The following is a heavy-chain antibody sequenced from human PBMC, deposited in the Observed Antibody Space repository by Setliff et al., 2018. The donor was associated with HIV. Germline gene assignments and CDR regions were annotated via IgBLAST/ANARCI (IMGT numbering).Heavy chain of an antibody. CDR1: GYYFSSYW. D-gene: IGHD7-27*01. CDR2: IYPGDSDT. J-gene: IGHJ4*02. Sequence: GESLKISCNGSGYYFSSYWVAWVRQMPGKGLEWMGAIYPGDSDTRYSPSFQGQATISADRSITTAYLQWRSLKTSDTAIYYCIRRRRAPGTGDLEAYWGQGTLVTVSS. V-gene: IGHV5-51*01. CDR3: IRRRRAPGTGDLEAY.